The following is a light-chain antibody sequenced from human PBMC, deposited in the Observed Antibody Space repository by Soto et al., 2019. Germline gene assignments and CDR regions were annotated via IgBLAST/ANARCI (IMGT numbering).Light chain of an antibody. J-gene: IGKJ2*01. CDR1: QSISQY. CDR3: QQTYSTPRT. CDR2: GAS. Sequence: DIQVTQSPSSLSASVGDRVTITCRASQSISQYVNWYQQRPGRAPKFLIYGASSLQSGVPLRFSGSGSGTDFTLTINSLQPEDFATYYCQQTYSTPRTFGPGTKVEIK. V-gene: IGKV1-39*01.